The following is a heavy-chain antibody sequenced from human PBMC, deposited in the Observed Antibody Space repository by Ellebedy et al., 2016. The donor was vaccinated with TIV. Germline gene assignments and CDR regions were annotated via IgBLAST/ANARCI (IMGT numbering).Heavy chain of an antibody. CDR3: VRDEDFWSGHFDY. CDR2: ISAYSGNT. CDR1: GYDYASYG. D-gene: IGHD3-3*01. J-gene: IGHJ4*02. V-gene: IGHV1-18*01. Sequence: AASVKVSCKSSGYDYASYGISWARQAPGQGLEWMGWISAYSGNTNYAQKLQGRVTMTTETSTSTAYMELRSLRSDDTAVYYCVRDEDFWSGHFDYWGQGTLVTVSS.